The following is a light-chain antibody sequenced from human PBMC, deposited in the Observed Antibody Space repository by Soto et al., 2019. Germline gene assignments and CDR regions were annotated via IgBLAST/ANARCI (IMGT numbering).Light chain of an antibody. J-gene: IGLJ2*01. CDR2: LNSDGSL. CDR3: QTWGSGSVV. V-gene: IGLV4-69*01. Sequence: QPVLTQSPSASASLGGSVKLTCTLSSGHSHYAIAWHQQQPEKGPRYLMKLNSDGSLTKGDGIPDRFSGSSSGAERYLTISSLQSEDEADYYCQTWGSGSVVFGGGTKVTVL. CDR1: SGHSHYA.